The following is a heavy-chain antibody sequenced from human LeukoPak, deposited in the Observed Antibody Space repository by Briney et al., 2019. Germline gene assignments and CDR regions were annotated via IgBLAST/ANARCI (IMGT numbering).Heavy chain of an antibody. V-gene: IGHV3-21*01. Sequence: GSLRLSCAASGFPFSSYAMNWVRQAPGKGLEWVSSISSSSSYIYYADSVKGRFTISRENAKNSVYLQMNSLRAEDTAVYYCARDRTDDYWGQGTLVTVSS. CDR2: ISSSSSYI. CDR3: ARDRTDDY. D-gene: IGHD1-1*01. J-gene: IGHJ4*02. CDR1: GFPFSSYA.